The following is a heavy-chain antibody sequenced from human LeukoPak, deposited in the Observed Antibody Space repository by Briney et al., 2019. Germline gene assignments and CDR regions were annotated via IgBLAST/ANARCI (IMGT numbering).Heavy chain of an antibody. Sequence: SGPTLVKPTQTLALTCTFSGFSLSTSGVGVGWIRQPPGKALEWLALIYWNDDKRYSPSLKSRLTVTKDASKNQVVLTMTNMDPVDTATYYCARTTMTNGPDYWGQGTLVTVSS. D-gene: IGHD4-17*01. J-gene: IGHJ4*02. CDR2: IYWNDDK. V-gene: IGHV2-5*01. CDR1: GFSLSTSGVG. CDR3: ARTTMTNGPDY.